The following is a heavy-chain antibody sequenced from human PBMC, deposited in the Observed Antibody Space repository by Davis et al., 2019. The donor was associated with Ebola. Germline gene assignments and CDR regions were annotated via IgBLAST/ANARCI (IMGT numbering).Heavy chain of an antibody. CDR3: AKDLNGYNWNYWGAFDI. D-gene: IGHD1-7*01. CDR2: ISAGGSTT. J-gene: IGHJ3*02. Sequence: GESLKISCAASGFTFSSYSMSWVRQAPGKGLEWVSVISAGGSTTVYTDSAKGRFTISRDNSKNTLYLQMNSLRVEDTALYYCAKDLNGYNWNYWGAFDIWGQGTMVTVSS. V-gene: IGHV3-23*01. CDR1: GFTFSSYS.